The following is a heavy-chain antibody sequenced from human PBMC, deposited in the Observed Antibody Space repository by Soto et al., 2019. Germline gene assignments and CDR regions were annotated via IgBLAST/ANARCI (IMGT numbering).Heavy chain of an antibody. J-gene: IGHJ4*02. CDR1: GGTFSSYT. V-gene: IGHV1-69*02. Sequence: QVQLVQSGAEVKKPGSSVKVSCKASGGTFSSYTISWVRQAPGQGLEWMGRIIPILGIANYAQKFQGRVTITADKYTSTAYMELSSLRSEDTAVYYCIGYCTNGVCYMVDYWGQGTLVTVSS. CDR2: IIPILGIA. CDR3: IGYCTNGVCYMVDY. D-gene: IGHD2-8*01.